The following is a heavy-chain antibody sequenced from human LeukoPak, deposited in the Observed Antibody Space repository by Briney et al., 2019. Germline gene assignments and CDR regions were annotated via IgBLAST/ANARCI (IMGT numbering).Heavy chain of an antibody. CDR3: AKAKMLSATTAPFDP. D-gene: IGHD4-11*01. Sequence: GGSLRLSCAASGFTFSSYSMNWVRQAPGKGLEWVSYISSSSSTIYYADSVKGRFTISRDNSKNTLYLQMSSLRAEDMAVYYCAKAKMLSATTAPFDPWGQGTLVTVSS. CDR1: GFTFSSYS. V-gene: IGHV3-48*01. J-gene: IGHJ5*02. CDR2: ISSSSSTI.